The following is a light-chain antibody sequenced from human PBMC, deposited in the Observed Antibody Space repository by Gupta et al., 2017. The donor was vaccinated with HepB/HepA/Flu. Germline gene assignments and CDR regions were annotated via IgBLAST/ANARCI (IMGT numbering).Light chain of an antibody. Sequence: QSVLTLPPSASGTPGQTVTISRSGTSSNIGSNDVYWYQQPPGTAPNLLIYRNNERPSGVPDRFSGSKFGTSAALAISGLRSEDEADYHCAAWDNTLRGHVVFGGGTKLTVL. CDR3: AAWDNTLRGHVV. CDR2: RNN. CDR1: SSNIGSND. J-gene: IGLJ2*01. V-gene: IGLV1-47*01.